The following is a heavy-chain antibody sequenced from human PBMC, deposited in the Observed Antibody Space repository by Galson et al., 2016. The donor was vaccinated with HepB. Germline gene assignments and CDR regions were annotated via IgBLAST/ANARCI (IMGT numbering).Heavy chain of an antibody. CDR1: GFSLSTSEVG. CDR2: IYWNDDE. Sequence: PALVKPTQNLTLTCTLSGFSLSTSEVGVGWIRQPPGKALEWLAVIYWNDDEHYSPSLKSRLTITKDTSKNQVVLTMTNTDPVDTATYSCAHSSEAVLDYYGNSDYYSGDGFDIWGQGTMVTVSS. CDR3: AHSSEAVLDYYGNSDYYSGDGFDI. J-gene: IGHJ3*02. D-gene: IGHD3-22*01. V-gene: IGHV2-5*01.